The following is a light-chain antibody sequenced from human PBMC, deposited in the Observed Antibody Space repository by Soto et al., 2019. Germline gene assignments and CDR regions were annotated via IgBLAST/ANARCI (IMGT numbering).Light chain of an antibody. CDR2: EVS. CDR3: SSYAGSSNNVL. V-gene: IGLV2-8*01. CDR1: SSDVGAYKY. J-gene: IGLJ2*01. Sequence: QSALTQPPSASGSPGQSVTISCTGTSSDVGAYKYVSWYQQHPGKAPKRMIYEVSERPSGVPDRFSGSKSGNTASLTVSGLQAEDEADYYCSSYAGSSNNVLFGGGTKLTVL.